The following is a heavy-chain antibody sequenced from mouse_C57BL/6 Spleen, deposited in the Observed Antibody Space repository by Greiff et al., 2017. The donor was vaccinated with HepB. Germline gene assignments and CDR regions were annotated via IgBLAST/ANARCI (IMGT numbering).Heavy chain of an antibody. J-gene: IGHJ1*03. V-gene: IGHV1-64*01. CDR2: IHPNSGST. Sequence: QVQLKQPGAELVKPGASVKLSCKASGYTFTSYWMHWVKQRPGQGLEWIGMIHPNSGSTNYNEKFKSKATLTVDKSSSTAYMQLSSLTSEDSAVYYCARSLDGYYWYFDVWGTGTTVTVSS. CDR3: ARSLDGYYWYFDV. D-gene: IGHD2-3*01. CDR1: GYTFTSYW.